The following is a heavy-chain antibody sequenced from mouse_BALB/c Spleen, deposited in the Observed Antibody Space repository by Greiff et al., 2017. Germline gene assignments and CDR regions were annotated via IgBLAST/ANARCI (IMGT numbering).Heavy chain of an antibody. CDR1: GYSITSDYA. CDR2: ISYSGST. D-gene: IGHD1-1*02. CDR3: ARLWTYYFDY. Sequence: EVKLVESGPGLVKPSQSLSLTCTVTGYSITSDYAWNWIWQFPGNKLEWMGYISYSGSTSYNPSLKSRISITRDTSKNQFFLQLNSVTTEDTATYYCARLWTYYFDYWGQGTTLTVSS. J-gene: IGHJ2*01. V-gene: IGHV3-2*02.